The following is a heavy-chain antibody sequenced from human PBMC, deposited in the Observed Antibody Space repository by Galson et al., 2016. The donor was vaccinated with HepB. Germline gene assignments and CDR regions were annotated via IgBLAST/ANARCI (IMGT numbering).Heavy chain of an antibody. J-gene: IGHJ4*02. CDR1: GFSFNTYS. D-gene: IGHD1-26*01. V-gene: IGHV3-30*04. Sequence: SLRLSCAASGFSFNTYSMHWVRQAPGKGLEWVAAITSAGDKQYYTDSVRGRFTISRDNSNNMMYLQMNSLRPEDTSVYYCARDAMGRGSGSYSAFDYWGQGTLGAVSS. CDR3: ARDAMGRGSGSYSAFDY. CDR2: ITSAGDKQ.